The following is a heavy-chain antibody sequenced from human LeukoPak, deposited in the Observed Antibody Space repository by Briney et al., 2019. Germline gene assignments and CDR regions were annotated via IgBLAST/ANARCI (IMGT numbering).Heavy chain of an antibody. V-gene: IGHV3-30*03. CDR3: ARDVWEQLWLPGLDY. CDR2: ISYDGSNK. J-gene: IGHJ4*02. CDR1: GLTFSSNC. D-gene: IGHD5-18*01. Sequence: GGSLRLSCAGSGLTFSSNCMSWVRQAPGKGLEWVSVISYDGSNKYYADSVKGRFTISRDNSKNTLYLQMNSLRAEDTAVYYCARDVWEQLWLPGLDYWGQGTLVTVSS.